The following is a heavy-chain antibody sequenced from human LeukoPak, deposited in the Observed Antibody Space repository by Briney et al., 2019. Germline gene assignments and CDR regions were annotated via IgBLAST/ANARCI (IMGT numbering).Heavy chain of an antibody. Sequence: GGSLRLSCAASGFTFSSYWMSWGRQAPGKGLEWVANIKQDGSEKYYVDSVKGRFTISRDNAKNSLYLQMNSLRAEDTAVYYCARLDDFWSGYWGNYYYYMDVWGKGTTVTVSS. CDR2: IKQDGSEK. V-gene: IGHV3-7*01. J-gene: IGHJ6*03. CDR1: GFTFSSYW. CDR3: ARLDDFWSGYWGNYYYYMDV. D-gene: IGHD3-3*01.